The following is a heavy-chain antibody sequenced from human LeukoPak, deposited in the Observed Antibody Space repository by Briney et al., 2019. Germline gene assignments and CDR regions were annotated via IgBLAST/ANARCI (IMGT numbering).Heavy chain of an antibody. J-gene: IGHJ4*02. CDR2: ISSTGSTI. CDR1: GFTFSSYE. CDR3: ASDYYDRSQY. D-gene: IGHD3-22*01. Sequence: PGGSLRLSCAASGFTFSSYEMNRVRQAPGKGLEWVSYISSTGSTIYYADSVKGRFTISRDNAKNSLYLQMNSLRAEDTAVYYCASDYYDRSQYWGQGTLVTVSS. V-gene: IGHV3-48*03.